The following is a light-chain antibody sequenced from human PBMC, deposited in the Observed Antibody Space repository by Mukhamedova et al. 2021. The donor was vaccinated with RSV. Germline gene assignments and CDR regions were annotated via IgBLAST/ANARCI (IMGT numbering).Light chain of an antibody. V-gene: IGKV1-5*03. CDR2: KAS. CDR3: QQYNSYWT. J-gene: IGKJ1*01. Sequence: DPVTITCRASQSISSWLAWYQQKPGKAPKLLIYKASSLESGVPSRFSGSGSGTEFTLTISSLQPDDFATYYCQQYNSYWTFG. CDR1: QSISSW.